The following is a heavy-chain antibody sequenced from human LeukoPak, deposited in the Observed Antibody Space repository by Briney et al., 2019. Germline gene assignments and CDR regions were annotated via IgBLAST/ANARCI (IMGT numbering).Heavy chain of an antibody. J-gene: IGHJ5*02. CDR3: AKDLLRMTYGDYARPVFDP. D-gene: IGHD4-17*01. CDR2: ISGSGGST. Sequence: GGSLRLSCAASGFTFSSYAMSWVRQAPGKGLEWVSAISGSGGSTYYADSVKGRFTISRDNSKNTLYLQMNSLRAEDTAVYYCAKDLLRMTYGDYARPVFDPWGQGTLVTVSS. CDR1: GFTFSSYA. V-gene: IGHV3-23*01.